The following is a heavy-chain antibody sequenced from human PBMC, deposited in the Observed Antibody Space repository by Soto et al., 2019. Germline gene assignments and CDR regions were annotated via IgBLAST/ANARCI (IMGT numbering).Heavy chain of an antibody. Sequence: ESGGVVVQPGGSLRLSCAASGFTFDDYAMHWVRQAPGKGLEWVSLISWDGGSTYYADSVKGRFTISRDNSKNSLYLQMNSLRAEDTALYYCAKDLGYSSSWYKNYYYGMDVWGQGTTVTVSS. CDR2: ISWDGGST. V-gene: IGHV3-43D*04. J-gene: IGHJ6*02. CDR3: AKDLGYSSSWYKNYYYGMDV. D-gene: IGHD6-13*01. CDR1: GFTFDDYA.